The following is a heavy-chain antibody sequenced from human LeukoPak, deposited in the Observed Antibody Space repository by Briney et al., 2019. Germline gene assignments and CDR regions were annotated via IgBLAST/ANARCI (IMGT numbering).Heavy chain of an antibody. V-gene: IGHV3-23*01. D-gene: IGHD6-19*01. CDR1: GFTFSSYA. CDR2: ISGSGGTT. J-gene: IGHJ4*02. CDR3: AKGPVAVAGYYFDH. Sequence: AGGSLRLSCAASGFTFSSYAISWVRQAPGKGLEWVSSISGSGGTTYYADSVKGRFTISRDNPNNTLDLQMNSLTAEDTAVYYCAKGPVAVAGYYFDHWGQGTLVTVSS.